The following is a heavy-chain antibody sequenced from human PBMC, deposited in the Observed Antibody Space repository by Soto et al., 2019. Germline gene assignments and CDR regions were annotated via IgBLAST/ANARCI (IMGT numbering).Heavy chain of an antibody. D-gene: IGHD3-3*01. CDR2: ISAYNGNT. CDR3: ARVYDFWSGSNWFDS. CDR1: GYTFTSYG. V-gene: IGHV1-18*01. Sequence: ASVKVSCKASGYTFTSYGISWVRQAPGQGLEWMGWISAYNGNTNYAQKLQGRVTMTTDTSTSTAYMELRSLRSDDTAVYYCARVYDFWSGSNWFDSWGQGTLVTVSS. J-gene: IGHJ5*01.